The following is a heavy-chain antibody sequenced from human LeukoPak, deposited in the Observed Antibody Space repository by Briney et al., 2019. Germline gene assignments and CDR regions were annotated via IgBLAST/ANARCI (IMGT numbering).Heavy chain of an antibody. J-gene: IGHJ5*02. D-gene: IGHD3-3*01. CDR3: SDLCGGDDQ. CDR2: IDEDGKTI. CDR1: GFTFNSYW. Sequence: PGGSLRLSCAASGFTFNSYWMHWVRQAPGKGLVWVSRIDEDGKTIDYADSVKGRFTISRDNAKDTLYLQMSSLRDEDTAVYCVSDLCGGDDQWGRGTLVTVSS. V-gene: IGHV3-74*01.